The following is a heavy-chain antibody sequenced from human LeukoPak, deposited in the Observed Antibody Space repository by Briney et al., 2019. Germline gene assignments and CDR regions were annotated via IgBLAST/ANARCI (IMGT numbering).Heavy chain of an antibody. CDR3: AKSGYCSGGSCYDYFQH. Sequence: PGGSLRLSCAASGFTFSSYSMNWVRQAPGKGLEWVSYISSSSSTIYYADSVKGRFTISRDNAKNSLYLQMNSLRAEDTAVYYCAKSGYCSGGSCYDYFQHWGQGTLVTVSS. CDR2: ISSSSSTI. D-gene: IGHD2-15*01. V-gene: IGHV3-48*01. CDR1: GFTFSSYS. J-gene: IGHJ1*01.